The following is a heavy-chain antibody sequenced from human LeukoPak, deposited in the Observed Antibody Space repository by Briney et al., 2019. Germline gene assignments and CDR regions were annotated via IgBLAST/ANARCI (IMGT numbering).Heavy chain of an antibody. CDR1: GFTFDDYG. D-gene: IGHD3-10*01. V-gene: IGHV3-9*01. CDR2: ISWNSGSI. Sequence: GGSLRLSCAASGFTFDDYGMSWVRQAPGKGLEWVSGISWNSGSIGYADSVKGRFTISRDNAKNSLYLQMNSLRAEDTALYYCAKDITMVRGDAFDIWGQGTMVTVSS. J-gene: IGHJ3*02. CDR3: AKDITMVRGDAFDI.